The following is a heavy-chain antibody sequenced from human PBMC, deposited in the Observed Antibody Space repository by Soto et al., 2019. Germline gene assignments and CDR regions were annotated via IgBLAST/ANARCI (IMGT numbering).Heavy chain of an antibody. D-gene: IGHD5-18*01. J-gene: IGHJ3*02. CDR3: ARGGYRDAYDI. CDR2: SNAGNGNK. V-gene: IGHV1-3*02. Sequence: ASVKVSGNASGYTFISYAIHWVRQAPGQRLEWMGWSNAGNGNKKYSQEFQGRVTITRDTSASTAYMELSSLRSEDMAVYYCARGGYRDAYDIWGQGTMVTVSS. CDR1: GYTFISYA.